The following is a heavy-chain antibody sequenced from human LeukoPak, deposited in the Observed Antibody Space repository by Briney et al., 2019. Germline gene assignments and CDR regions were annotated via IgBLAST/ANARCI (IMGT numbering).Heavy chain of an antibody. CDR2: ISGSGGST. D-gene: IGHD3-10*01. CDR1: GFTFSSYA. CDR3: AKVSSASHYYYYYGMDV. J-gene: IGHJ6*02. Sequence: GGSLRLSRAASGFTFSSYAMSWVRQAPGKGLEWVSAISGSGGSTYYADSVKGRFTISRDNSKNTLYLQMNSLRAEDTAVYYCAKVSSASHYYYYYGMDVWGQGTTVTVSS. V-gene: IGHV3-23*01.